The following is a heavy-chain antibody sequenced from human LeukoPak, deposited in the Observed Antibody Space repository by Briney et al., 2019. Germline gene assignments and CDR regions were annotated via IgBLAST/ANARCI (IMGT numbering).Heavy chain of an antibody. D-gene: IGHD3-22*01. J-gene: IGHJ4*02. CDR2: ISGSGGST. Sequence: GGSLRLSCAASGFTFSSYAMSWVRQAPGKGLEWVSAISGSGGSTYYADSVKGRFTISRDNSKNTLYLQMNSLRAEDTAVYYCARGDSSGYYYFDYWGQGTLVTVSS. CDR1: GFTFSSYA. CDR3: ARGDSSGYYYFDY. V-gene: IGHV3-23*01.